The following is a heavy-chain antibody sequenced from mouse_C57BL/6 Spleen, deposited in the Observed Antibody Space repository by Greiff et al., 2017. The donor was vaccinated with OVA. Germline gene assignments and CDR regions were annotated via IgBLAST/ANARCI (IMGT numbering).Heavy chain of an antibody. V-gene: IGHV1-59*01. CDR1: GYTFTSYW. Sequence: QVQLQQPGAELVRPGTSVKLSCKASGYTFTSYWMHWVKQRPGQGLEWIGVIDPSDSYTNYNQKFKGKATLTVDTSSSTAYMQLSSLTSEDSAVYYCARGDGSSYDYAMDYWGQGTSVTVSS. D-gene: IGHD1-1*01. CDR2: IDPSDSYT. J-gene: IGHJ4*01. CDR3: ARGDGSSYDYAMDY.